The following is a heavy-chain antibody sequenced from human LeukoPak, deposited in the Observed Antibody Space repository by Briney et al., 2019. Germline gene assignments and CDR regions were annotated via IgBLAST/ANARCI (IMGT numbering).Heavy chain of an antibody. CDR2: INPNSGGT. CDR3: ARDLEGYYYYYYMDV. Sequence: ASVKVSCKASGYIFTGSYMHWVRQAPGQGLEWMGWINPNSGGTNYAQKFQGRVTMTRDTSISTAYMELSRLRSDDTAVYYCARDLEGYYYYYYMDVWGKGTSVTVSS. V-gene: IGHV1-2*02. D-gene: IGHD1-1*01. CDR1: GYIFTGSY. J-gene: IGHJ6*03.